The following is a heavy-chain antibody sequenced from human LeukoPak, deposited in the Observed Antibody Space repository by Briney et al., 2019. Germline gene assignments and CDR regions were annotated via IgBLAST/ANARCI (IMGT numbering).Heavy chain of an antibody. CDR2: IYTSGST. CDR3: ARDPRTMVRGVPPYYYMDV. CDR1: GGSISSGSYY. J-gene: IGHJ6*03. D-gene: IGHD3-10*01. Sequence: SETLSLTCTVSGGSISSGSYYWSWIRQPAGKGLEWIGHIYTSGSTNYSPSLKSRVTISLDTSKNQFSLKLSSVTAADTAVYYCARDPRTMVRGVPPYYYMDVWGKGTTVTISS. V-gene: IGHV4-61*09.